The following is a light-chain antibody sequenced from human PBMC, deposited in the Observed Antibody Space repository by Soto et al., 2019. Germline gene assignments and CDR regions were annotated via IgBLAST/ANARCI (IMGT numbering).Light chain of an antibody. Sequence: DIVMTQSPDSLAVSLGERATINCKSSQSVLYSSYNKSYIAWYQQKPGQPPKVLIYWASNRESGVPDRFSGSGSGSQSSLEPEDFAVYYCQNSNRWPLAFGGGTKVDIK. CDR2: WAS. CDR3: QNSNRWPLA. J-gene: IGKJ4*01. CDR1: QSVLYSSYNKSY. V-gene: IGKV4-1*01.